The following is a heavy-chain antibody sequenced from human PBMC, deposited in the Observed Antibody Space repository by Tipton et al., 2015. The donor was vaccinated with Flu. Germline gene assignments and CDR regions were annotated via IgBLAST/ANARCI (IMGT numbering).Heavy chain of an antibody. CDR3: ARDPSLGMPDYFDY. CDR1: GGSIGSFD. J-gene: IGHJ4*02. CDR2: IYNSEYT. Sequence: TLSLTCTVSGGSIGSFDWNWIRQPLGKGLEWIGYIYNSEYTKYNPSLQSRVTISVDTSKKQLSLQLRSVTAADTAVYYCARDPSLGMPDYFDYWGQGTLVTASS. V-gene: IGHV4-59*12. D-gene: IGHD2-2*01.